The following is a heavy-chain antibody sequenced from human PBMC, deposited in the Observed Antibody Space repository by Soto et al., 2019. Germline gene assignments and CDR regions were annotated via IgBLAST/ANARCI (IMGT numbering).Heavy chain of an antibody. J-gene: IGHJ4*02. CDR3: AKRFTLFGEVKLSPDFDY. CDR1: GFTFSSHA. CDR2: IGYSGTTT. V-gene: IGHV3-23*01. D-gene: IGHD3-3*01. Sequence: EVQLLESGGGLVQPEGSLRLSCAASGFTFSSHAMSWVRQAPGKGLEWVSAIGYSGTTTYYAESVKGRFTISRDNSKNTLYLQMNSLRVEDTAIYYCAKRFTLFGEVKLSPDFDYWGQGTLVTVSS.